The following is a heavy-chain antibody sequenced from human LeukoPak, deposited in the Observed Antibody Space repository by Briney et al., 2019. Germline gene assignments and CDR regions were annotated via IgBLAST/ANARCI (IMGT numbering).Heavy chain of an antibody. Sequence: GGSLRLSCAASGFTFSSNGMNWVRQAPGKGLEWVSGISWNSGSIGYADSVKGRFTISRDNAKNSLYLQMNSLRAEDTALYYCAKDMGSGWYPPPYYFDYWGQGTLVTVSS. CDR3: AKDMGSGWYPPPYYFDY. J-gene: IGHJ4*02. CDR2: ISWNSGSI. CDR1: GFTFSSNG. D-gene: IGHD6-19*01. V-gene: IGHV3-9*01.